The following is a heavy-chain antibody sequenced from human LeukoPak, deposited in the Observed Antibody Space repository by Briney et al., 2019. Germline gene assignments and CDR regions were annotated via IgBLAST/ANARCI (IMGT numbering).Heavy chain of an antibody. CDR3: ARSQTHDFDY. CDR2: INPNSGGT. J-gene: IGHJ4*02. CDR1: GYTFTGYY. V-gene: IGHV1-2*02. Sequence: ASVKVSCKASGYTFTGYYMHWVRQAPGQGLEWMGWINPNSGGTNYAQKFQGRVTMTTDTSTSTAYMELRSLRSDDTAVYYCARSQTHDFDYWGQGTLVTVSS.